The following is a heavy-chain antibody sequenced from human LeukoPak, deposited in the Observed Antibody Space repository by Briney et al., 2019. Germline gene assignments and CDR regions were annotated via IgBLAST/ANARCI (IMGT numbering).Heavy chain of an antibody. CDR3: ATRGPATVPGVFDY. Sequence: QAGGSLRLSCSASGFIFSSYTFNWVRQAPGKGLKWVAYITSRSGTIYYADSVRGRFTISRDNAENALYLQMNSLRDEDTAVYYCATRGPATVPGVFDYWGQGTLVTVSS. V-gene: IGHV3-48*02. J-gene: IGHJ4*02. CDR1: GFIFSSYT. D-gene: IGHD2-2*01. CDR2: ITSRSGTI.